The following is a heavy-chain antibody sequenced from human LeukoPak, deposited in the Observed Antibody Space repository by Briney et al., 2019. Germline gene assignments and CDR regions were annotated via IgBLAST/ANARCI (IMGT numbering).Heavy chain of an antibody. CDR1: GFTFSSYG. Sequence: GGSLRLSCAASGFTFSSYGMHWVRQAPGKGLEWVAVISYDGSNKYYADSVKGRFTISRDNSKNTLYLQMNSLRAEDTAVYYCAKAVDTAMVRYFQHWGQGTLVTVSS. V-gene: IGHV3-30*18. D-gene: IGHD5-18*01. CDR3: AKAVDTAMVRYFQH. CDR2: ISYDGSNK. J-gene: IGHJ1*01.